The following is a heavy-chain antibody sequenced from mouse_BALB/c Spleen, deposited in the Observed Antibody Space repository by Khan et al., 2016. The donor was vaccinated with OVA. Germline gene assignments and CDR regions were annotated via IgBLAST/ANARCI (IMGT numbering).Heavy chain of an antibody. J-gene: IGHJ3*01. CDR1: GFTFSTYG. CDR2: VSTGGHYT. V-gene: IGHV5-6*01. CDR3: ASHLTGSFAY. D-gene: IGHD4-1*01. Sequence: EVELVESGGDIVKPGGSLKLSCAASGFTFSTYGMSWVRQTPDKSLEWVATVSTGGHYTYYTDTVKGRFTISRDNAKNSLYLQMSSLKSEDTAMYYCASHLTGSFAYWGQGTLVTVSA.